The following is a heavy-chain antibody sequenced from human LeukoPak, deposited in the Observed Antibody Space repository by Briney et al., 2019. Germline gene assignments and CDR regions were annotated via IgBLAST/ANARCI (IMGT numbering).Heavy chain of an antibody. D-gene: IGHD2-15*01. Sequence: PSETLSLTCTVSGGSISSSSYYWGWIRQPPGKGLEWIGSIYYSGSTYYNPSLKSRVTISVDTSKNQFSLKLSSVTAADTAVYYCARDRSYYLKEGFDYWGQGTLVTVSS. CDR2: IYYSGST. CDR3: ARDRSYYLKEGFDY. J-gene: IGHJ4*02. CDR1: GGSISSSSYY. V-gene: IGHV4-39*07.